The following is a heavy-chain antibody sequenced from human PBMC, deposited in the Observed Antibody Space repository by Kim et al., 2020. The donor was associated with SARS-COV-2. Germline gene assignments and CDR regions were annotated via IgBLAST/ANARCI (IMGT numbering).Heavy chain of an antibody. J-gene: IGHJ4*01. CDR1: GGSFSGYY. CDR3: ARGGGYGDYDGGYYFDY. V-gene: IGHV4-34*01. D-gene: IGHD4-17*01. Sequence: SETLSLTCAVYGGSFSGYYWSWIRQPPGKGLEWIGEINHSGSTNYNPSLKSRVTISVDTSKNQFSLKLSSVTAADTAVYYCARGGGYGDYDGGYYFDYWG. CDR2: INHSGST.